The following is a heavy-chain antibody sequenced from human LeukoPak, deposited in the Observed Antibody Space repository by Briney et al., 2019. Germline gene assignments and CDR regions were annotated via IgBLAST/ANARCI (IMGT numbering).Heavy chain of an antibody. V-gene: IGHV4-59*01. J-gene: IGHJ4*02. CDR1: GGSISSYY. CDR2: IYYSGST. D-gene: IGHD3-22*01. Sequence: SETLSLTCTVSGGSISSYYWSWIRQPPGKGLEWIGYIYYSGSTNYNPSLKSRVTISVDTSKNQFSLKLSSVTAADTAVYYCASSKSVIVVAPFDYWGQGTLVTVSS. CDR3: ASSKSVIVVAPFDY.